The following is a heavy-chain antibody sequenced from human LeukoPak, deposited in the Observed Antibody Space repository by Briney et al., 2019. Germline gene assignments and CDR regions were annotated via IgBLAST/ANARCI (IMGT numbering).Heavy chain of an antibody. CDR1: GFTFSTYS. V-gene: IGHV3-21*01. CDR3: ARAYSERYGLGYYYMDV. D-gene: IGHD1-26*01. CDR2: ISSSSSYI. Sequence: GGSLRLSCAASGFTFSTYSMNWVRQAPGKGLEWVSSISSSSSYIYYADSVKGRFTISRDNAKKSVYLQMNSLRAEDTAVYYCARAYSERYGLGYYYMDVWGKGTTVTISS. J-gene: IGHJ6*03.